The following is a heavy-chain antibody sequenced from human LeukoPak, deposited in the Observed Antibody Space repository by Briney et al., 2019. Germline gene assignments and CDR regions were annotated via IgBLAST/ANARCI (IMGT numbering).Heavy chain of an antibody. CDR1: EFTFSTYD. J-gene: IGHJ4*02. V-gene: IGHV3-30*18. CDR2: ISYDGSYK. CDR3: ANARYNGDGSPPEFDY. Sequence: GRSLRLSCAASEFTFSTYDMHWVRQAPGKGLEWVAAISYDGSYKYYGDSVKGRFTISRDNSKNTLYLQMNSLRPEDTAVYYCANARYNGDGSPPEFDYWGQGTLVTVSS. D-gene: IGHD5-12*01.